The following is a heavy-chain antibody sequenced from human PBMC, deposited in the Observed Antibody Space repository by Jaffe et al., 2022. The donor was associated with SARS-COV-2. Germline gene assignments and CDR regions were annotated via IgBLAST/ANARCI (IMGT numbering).Heavy chain of an antibody. Sequence: QVQLVQSGAEVKKPGASVKVSCKASGYTFTSYAMHWVRQAPGQRPEWMGWINAGNGDTKYSQKFQGRVTITRDTSASTAYMELSSLRSEDTAVYYCARKDADPGPLGYWGQGTLVTVSP. CDR3: ARKDADPGPLGY. CDR2: INAGNGDT. CDR1: GYTFTSYA. D-gene: IGHD3-16*01. V-gene: IGHV1-3*01. J-gene: IGHJ4*02.